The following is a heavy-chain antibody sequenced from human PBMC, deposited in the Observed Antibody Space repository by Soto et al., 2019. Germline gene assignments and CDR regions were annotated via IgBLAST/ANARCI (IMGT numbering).Heavy chain of an antibody. CDR2: IKGDGSEK. CDR1: GFTVSSNY. V-gene: IGHV3-7*01. J-gene: IGHJ3*02. Sequence: GSLRLSCAASGFTVSSNYMNWVRQAPGKGLEWVANIKGDGSEKYYGGSVKGRFTISRDNAKNSLYLHMNSLRDEDTAVYFCARELVLGLKSAFDMWGQGTLVTVSS. D-gene: IGHD2-15*01. CDR3: ARELVLGLKSAFDM.